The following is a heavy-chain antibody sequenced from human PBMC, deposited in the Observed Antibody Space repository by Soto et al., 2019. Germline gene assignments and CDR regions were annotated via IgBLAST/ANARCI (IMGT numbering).Heavy chain of an antibody. V-gene: IGHV3-33*01. CDR3: AREKGINGHYTMDV. Sequence: GGSLRLSCAASGFTFSSYGIHWVRQAPGKGLEWVAVIWYDGSEKYYADSVKGRFTISRDDSKNTLYLQVNSLTAEDTAVYYCAREKGINGHYTMDVCGHRPTVTVS. CDR1: GFTFSSYG. D-gene: IGHD2-8*01. J-gene: IGHJ6*02. CDR2: IWYDGSEK.